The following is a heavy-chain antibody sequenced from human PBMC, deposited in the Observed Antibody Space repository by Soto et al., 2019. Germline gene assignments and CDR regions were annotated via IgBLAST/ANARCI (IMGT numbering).Heavy chain of an antibody. J-gene: IGHJ6*02. CDR3: ARGGGLGYCTNGVCYMAPGRYYYSGMDV. CDR2: IVVGSGTP. V-gene: IGHV1-69*13. CDR1: GCSLSSDA. D-gene: IGHD2-8*01. Sequence: SVTGSCKTSGCSLSSDAGGWVRQARGQRLEWMGGIVVGSGTPNYAQKFQGRVTITADESTSTAYMELSSLTSEDTAVYYCARGGGLGYCTNGVCYMAPGRYYYSGMDVWGQGTTVTVSS.